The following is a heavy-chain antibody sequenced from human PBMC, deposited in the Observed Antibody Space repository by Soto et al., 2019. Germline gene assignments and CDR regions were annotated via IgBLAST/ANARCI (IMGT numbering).Heavy chain of an antibody. CDR3: ARGQRFSDSFDP. CDR1: GGAISGYY. D-gene: IGHD3-3*01. J-gene: IGHJ5*02. Sequence: SETLSLTCTVSGGAISGYYWTWIRQTAGKGLEWIGRIYSSGGTKYNPSLKNRVDMSLDMSKNQFSLRLSSVTAADTAVYYCARGQRFSDSFDPWGQGSLVTVSS. CDR2: IYSSGGT. V-gene: IGHV4-4*07.